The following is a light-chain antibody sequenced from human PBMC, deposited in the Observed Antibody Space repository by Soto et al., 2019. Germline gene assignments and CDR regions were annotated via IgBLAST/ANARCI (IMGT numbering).Light chain of an antibody. J-gene: IGKJ1*01. CDR3: LQHYLYPWT. CDR2: TAS. Sequence: DIQMTQSPSAMSASVGDRVTITCRASQGMSNYLSWFQQKPGKLPKRLIYTASSLQSGVPSRFSGSGSGTEFTLTISSLQPEDSATYSCLQHYLYPWTFGQGTKVEIK. CDR1: QGMSNY. V-gene: IGKV1-17*03.